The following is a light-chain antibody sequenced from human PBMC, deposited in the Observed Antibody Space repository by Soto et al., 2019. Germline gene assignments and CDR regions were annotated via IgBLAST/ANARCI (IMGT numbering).Light chain of an antibody. CDR3: TSYKSIANHV. V-gene: IGLV2-14*01. J-gene: IGLJ1*01. Sequence: QSVLTQPASVSGSPGQSITISCTGTSSDVGRYNSVSWYQQHPGKAPKLVIYDVNNRPSGVSNRFSGSKSDNTASLTISGLQAEDEADYYCTSYKSIANHVFGTGTKVTVL. CDR2: DVN. CDR1: SSDVGRYNS.